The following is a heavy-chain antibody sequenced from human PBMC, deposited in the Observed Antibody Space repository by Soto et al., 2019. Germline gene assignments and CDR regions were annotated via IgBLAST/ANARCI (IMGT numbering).Heavy chain of an antibody. CDR1: GFTFSNYA. D-gene: IGHD3-10*01. Sequence: VQLLESGGGLVQPGGSLRLSCAASGFTFSNYAMSWVRQAPGKGLEWVAVISYDGSNKYYADSVKGRFTISRDNSKNTLYLQMNSLRAEDTAVYYCAKDSGFGELSGWFDPWGQRTLVTVSS. J-gene: IGHJ5*02. CDR2: ISYDGSNK. CDR3: AKDSGFGELSGWFDP. V-gene: IGHV3-30*18.